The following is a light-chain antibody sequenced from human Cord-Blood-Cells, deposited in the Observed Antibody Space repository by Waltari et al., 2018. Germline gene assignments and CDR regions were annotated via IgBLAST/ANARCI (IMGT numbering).Light chain of an antibody. Sequence: SYELTQPPSVSVSPGQTARITRSGDKLGDKYDCWYQQKPGQSTVLVIYQDSTRPSGIPGRFSGSNSWNTATLTISGTQAMDEADYYCQAWDSSTGVFGTGTKVTVL. CDR3: QAWDSSTGV. CDR1: KLGDKY. CDR2: QDS. J-gene: IGLJ1*01. V-gene: IGLV3-1*01.